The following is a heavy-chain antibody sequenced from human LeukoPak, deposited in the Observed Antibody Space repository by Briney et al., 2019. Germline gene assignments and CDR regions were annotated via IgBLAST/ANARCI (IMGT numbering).Heavy chain of an antibody. D-gene: IGHD6-13*01. Sequence: GGSLRLSCAASGFTFSSYGMHWVRQAPGKGLEWVAFIRYDGSNKYYADSVKGRFTISRDNSKNTLYLQMNSLRAEDTAVYYCAKEYIAAAPTGQIDYWGQGTLVTVSS. CDR1: GFTFSSYG. V-gene: IGHV3-30*02. CDR2: IRYDGSNK. CDR3: AKEYIAAAPTGQIDY. J-gene: IGHJ4*02.